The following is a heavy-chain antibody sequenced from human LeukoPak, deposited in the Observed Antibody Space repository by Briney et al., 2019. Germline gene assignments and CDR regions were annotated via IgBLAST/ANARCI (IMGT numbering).Heavy chain of an antibody. CDR3: AREFGGSTWYEWFDP. CDR2: IYYSGST. D-gene: IGHD6-13*01. CDR1: GGSISSSSYY. Sequence: SETLSLTCTVSGGSISSSSYYWGWIRQPPGKGLESIGSIYYSGSTYYNPSLKSRVTISVDTSKNQFSLKLTSVTAADTAVYYCAREFGGSTWYEWFDPWGQGILVTVSS. V-gene: IGHV4-39*07. J-gene: IGHJ5*02.